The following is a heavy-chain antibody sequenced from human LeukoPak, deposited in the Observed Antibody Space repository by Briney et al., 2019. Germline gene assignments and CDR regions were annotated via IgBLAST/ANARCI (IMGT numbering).Heavy chain of an antibody. J-gene: IGHJ4*02. V-gene: IGHV3-64*01. CDR2: ISSNGGST. Sequence: PGGSLRLSCAASGFTFSSYAMHWVRQAPGKGLEYVSAISSNGGSTYYANSVKGRFTISRDNSKNTLYLQMGSLRAEDMAVYYCARGQKEEMATKRPLGWWGQGTLVTVSS. CDR3: ARGQKEEMATKRPLGW. CDR1: GFTFSSYA. D-gene: IGHD5-24*01.